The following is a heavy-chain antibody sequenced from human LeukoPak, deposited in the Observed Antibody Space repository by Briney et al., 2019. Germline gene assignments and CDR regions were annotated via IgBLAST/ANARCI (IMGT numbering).Heavy chain of an antibody. CDR3: ARDMYYGDYEIDY. D-gene: IGHD4-17*01. CDR1: GFTFRSYA. Sequence: GGSLRLSCAASGFTFRSYAMSWVRRAPGKGLEWVSYITSSSSTIYYADSVKGRFTISRDNAKNSLYLQMNSLRDEDTAVYYCARDMYYGDYEIDYWGQGTLVTVSS. J-gene: IGHJ4*02. V-gene: IGHV3-48*02. CDR2: ITSSSSTI.